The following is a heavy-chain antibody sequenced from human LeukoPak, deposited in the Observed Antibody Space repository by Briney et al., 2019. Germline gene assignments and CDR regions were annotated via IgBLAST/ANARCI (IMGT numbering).Heavy chain of an antibody. CDR3: ARALGYSSSTSCYSRGMDV. V-gene: IGHV4-59*06. CDR1: GGSISSYY. Sequence: SETLSLTCTVSGGSISSYYWSWIRQHPGKGLEWIGYIYYSGSTYYNPSLKSRVTIPVDTSKNQYSLKLSSVTAADTAVYYCARALGYSSSTSCYSRGMDVWGQGTTVTVSS. D-gene: IGHD2-2*01. CDR2: IYYSGST. J-gene: IGHJ6*02.